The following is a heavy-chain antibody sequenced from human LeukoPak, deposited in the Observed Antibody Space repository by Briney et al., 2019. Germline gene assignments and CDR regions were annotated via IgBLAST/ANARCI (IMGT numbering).Heavy chain of an antibody. Sequence: GGSLRLSCAASGFTFSRYSMNWVREAPGEGLEWVSYIISSSSYIYYVDSVEVRFTISRDNAKNSLYLQMNSLRAEDTAVYYCARGKWGYYYDSSGYYYGFDYWGQGTLVTVSS. V-gene: IGHV3-21*05. CDR3: ARGKWGYYYDSSGYYYGFDY. J-gene: IGHJ4*02. CDR2: IISSSSYI. CDR1: GFTFSRYS. D-gene: IGHD3-22*01.